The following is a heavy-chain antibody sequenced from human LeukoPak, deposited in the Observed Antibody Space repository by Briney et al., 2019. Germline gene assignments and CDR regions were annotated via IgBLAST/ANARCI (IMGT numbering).Heavy chain of an antibody. D-gene: IGHD3-22*01. CDR1: GGSISSYY. CDR3: ARDYYDSSGDAFDI. V-gene: IGHV4-59*01. Sequence: SETLSLTCTVSGGSISSYYWSWIRQPPGKGLEWIGYIYYSGSINYNPSLKSRVTISVDTSKNQFSLKLSSVTAADTAVYYCARDYYDSSGDAFDIWGQGTMVTVSS. CDR2: IYYSGSI. J-gene: IGHJ3*02.